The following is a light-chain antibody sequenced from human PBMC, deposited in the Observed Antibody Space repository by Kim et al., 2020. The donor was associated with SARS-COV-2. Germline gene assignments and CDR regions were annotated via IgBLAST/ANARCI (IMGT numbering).Light chain of an antibody. CDR2: GAS. Sequence: VSPGARASLSCGASQSVGSNLAWYQHRPGQAPTLRIYGASTRATGIPARFSGSGSGTEFTLTISSLQSEDFAVYYCQQYSKWPRTFGQGTKVDIK. CDR1: QSVGSN. CDR3: QQYSKWPRT. V-gene: IGKV3-15*01. J-gene: IGKJ1*01.